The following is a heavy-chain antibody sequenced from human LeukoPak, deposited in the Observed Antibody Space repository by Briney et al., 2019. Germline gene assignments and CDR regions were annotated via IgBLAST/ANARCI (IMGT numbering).Heavy chain of an antibody. CDR1: GGTFSSYA. D-gene: IGHD5-12*01. CDR2: IIPIFGSA. Sequence: SVKVSCKASGGTFSSYAISWVRQAPGPGLEWMGGIIPIFGSANYAQKFQGRVTITADESTSTAYMELSSLRSEDTAVYYCAREYSGYAYYWGQGTLVTVSS. J-gene: IGHJ4*02. CDR3: AREYSGYAYY. V-gene: IGHV1-69*13.